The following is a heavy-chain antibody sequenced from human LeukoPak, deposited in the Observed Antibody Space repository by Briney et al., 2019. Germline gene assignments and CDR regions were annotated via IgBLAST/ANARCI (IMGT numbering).Heavy chain of an antibody. Sequence: PSETLSLTCTVSGRSISSSSYYWGWIRQPPGKGLEWIGSIYYSGSTYYNPSLKGRVTISVDTSKNQFSLKLSSVTAADTAVYYCARYDSSGYYLGKVDYWGQGTLVTVSS. V-gene: IGHV4-39*01. J-gene: IGHJ4*02. D-gene: IGHD3-22*01. CDR3: ARYDSSGYYLGKVDY. CDR1: GRSISSSSYY. CDR2: IYYSGST.